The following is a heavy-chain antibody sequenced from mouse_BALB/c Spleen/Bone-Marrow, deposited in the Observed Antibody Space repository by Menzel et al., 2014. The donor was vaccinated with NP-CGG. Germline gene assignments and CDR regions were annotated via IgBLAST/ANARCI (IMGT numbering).Heavy chain of an antibody. CDR2: IYPSDSYT. CDR3: TRQYGNYYAMDY. CDR1: GYTFTSYW. Sequence: VQLQQSGAELVRPGASVKVSCKASGYTFTSYWINWVKQRPGPGLEWIGNIYPSDSYTNYNQNFKDKATLTVDKSSSTAYMQLSSPTSEDSAVYYCTRQYGNYYAMDYWGQGTSVTVSS. J-gene: IGHJ4*01. D-gene: IGHD2-10*02. V-gene: IGHV1-69*02.